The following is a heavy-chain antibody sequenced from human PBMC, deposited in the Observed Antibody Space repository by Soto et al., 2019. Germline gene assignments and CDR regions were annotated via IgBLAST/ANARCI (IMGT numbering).Heavy chain of an antibody. J-gene: IGHJ4*02. CDR3: ARDSTVDSSGYYN. V-gene: IGHV1-3*01. CDR1: GYTFTSYA. Sequence: ASVKVACKASGYTFTSYAMHWVLQAPGQRLEWMGWINAGNGNTKYSQKFQGRVTITRDTSASTAYMELSSLRSEDTAVYYCARDSTVDSSGYYNWGQGTLVTVSS. D-gene: IGHD3-22*01. CDR2: INAGNGNT.